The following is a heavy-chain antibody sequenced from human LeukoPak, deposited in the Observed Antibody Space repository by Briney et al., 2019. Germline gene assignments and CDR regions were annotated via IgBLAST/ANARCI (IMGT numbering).Heavy chain of an antibody. CDR1: GLTFSSYA. Sequence: GGSLRLSCAASGLTFSSYAMHWVRQAPGKGLEWVAAISYDGSNKYYADSVKGRFTISRDNPKNTLYLQMNSLRAEDTAVYYCARARGYSGYALGDYWGQGTLVTVSS. CDR3: ARARGYSGYALGDY. J-gene: IGHJ4*02. D-gene: IGHD5-12*01. V-gene: IGHV3-30*04. CDR2: ISYDGSNK.